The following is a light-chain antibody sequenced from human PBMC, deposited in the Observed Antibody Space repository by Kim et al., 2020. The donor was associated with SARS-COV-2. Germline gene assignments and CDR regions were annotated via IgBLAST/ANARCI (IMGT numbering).Light chain of an antibody. CDR2: GAF. CDR1: QSIRSTS. J-gene: IGKJ4*01. Sequence: EIVLTQSPATLSLSPGERGTLSCGASQSIRSTSLAWYQQKPGQAPRLLMYGAFTRASGIPDRFSGSGSETDFTLTINRVEPEDFAVYYCQQYETLSLTFGGGTKVDIK. CDR3: QQYETLSLT. V-gene: IGKV3-20*01.